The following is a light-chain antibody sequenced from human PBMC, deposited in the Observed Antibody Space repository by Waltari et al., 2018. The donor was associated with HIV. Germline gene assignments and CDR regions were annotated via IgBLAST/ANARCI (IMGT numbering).Light chain of an antibody. CDR2: DVS. CDR1: TSDVGGYNY. V-gene: IGLV2-14*03. CDR3: SSYRNSTFYV. J-gene: IGLJ1*01. Sequence: QSALTQPASVSGSPGQSITISCTGTTSDVGGYNYVSWYQQHPGKAPRGIIYDVSNRPSGVSDRFSGSKSGNTASLTISGLQAEDEGDYFCSSYRNSTFYVFGNGTKVTVL.